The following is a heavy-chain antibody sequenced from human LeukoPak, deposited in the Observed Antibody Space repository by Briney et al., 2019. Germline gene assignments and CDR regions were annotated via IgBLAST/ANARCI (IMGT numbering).Heavy chain of an antibody. CDR1: GGTFRSYG. V-gene: IGHV1-69*13. D-gene: IGHD2-2*01. CDR3: ARGLYCSSSTSCYDYGMDV. Sequence: SAKVSCKASGGTFRSYGLNWVRQAPGQGLEWMGGIIPILGTAKYAQKLQGRVTITADESTSTGYMELSSLRSEDTAVYYCARGLYCSSSTSCYDYGMDVWGQGTTVTVSS. J-gene: IGHJ6*02. CDR2: IIPILGTA.